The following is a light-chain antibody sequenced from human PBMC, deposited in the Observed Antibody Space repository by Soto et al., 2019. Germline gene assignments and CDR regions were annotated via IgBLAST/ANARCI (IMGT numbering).Light chain of an antibody. J-gene: IGKJ5*01. V-gene: IGKV1D-12*01. Sequence: DIQMTQSPSSVSASVGDRVTITCRASQGITNRLAWYQQKPGKAPKLLIYEASSLQSGVPSRIRGSGSGTDFTLTISSLQPEDFETYYCQQANSFPITLAQGTRLDIK. CDR2: EAS. CDR1: QGITNR. CDR3: QQANSFPIT.